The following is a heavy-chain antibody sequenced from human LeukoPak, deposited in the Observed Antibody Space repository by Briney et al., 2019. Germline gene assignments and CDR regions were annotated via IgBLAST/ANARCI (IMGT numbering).Heavy chain of an antibody. CDR2: INHRGSA. Sequence: SDTLSLPCTVSGGSFSGYYWYWLRQSPGKGLEWVGEINHRGSASYSPWHKSRVSIAEDTSKNQFSLRLSSVVAADTAVYYCGRVSSAISGWPGDHFYYIDVWGKGTTVSVSS. V-gene: IGHV4-34*01. J-gene: IGHJ6*03. D-gene: IGHD6-19*01. CDR3: GRVSSAISGWPGDHFYYIDV. CDR1: GGSFSGYY.